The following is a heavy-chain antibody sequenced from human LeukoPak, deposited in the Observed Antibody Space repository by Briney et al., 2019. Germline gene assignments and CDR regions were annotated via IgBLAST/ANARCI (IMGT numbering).Heavy chain of an antibody. Sequence: SETLSLTCTVSGGSISSYYWSWIRQPPGKGLEWIGYIYTSGSTNYNPSLKSRVTISVDTSKNQFSLKLSSVTAADTAVYYCARSGTPFYYYYMDVWGKGTTVTVSS. D-gene: IGHD1-14*01. CDR3: ARSGTPFYYYYMDV. CDR2: IYTSGST. V-gene: IGHV4-4*09. CDR1: GGSISSYY. J-gene: IGHJ6*03.